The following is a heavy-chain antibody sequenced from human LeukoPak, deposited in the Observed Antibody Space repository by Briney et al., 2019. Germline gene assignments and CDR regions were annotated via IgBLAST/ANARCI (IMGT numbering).Heavy chain of an antibody. V-gene: IGHV4-61*02. D-gene: IGHD3-10*01. Sequence: PSETLSLTCTVSGGSISSGSYYWSWIRQPAGKGLEWIGRVYTSGSTNYNPSLKSRVTISVDTSKNQFSLKLSSVTAADTAVYYCARGSNYYGSGSAYYYYMDVWGKGTTVTVSS. CDR3: ARGSNYYGSGSAYYYYMDV. J-gene: IGHJ6*03. CDR1: GGSISSGSYY. CDR2: VYTSGST.